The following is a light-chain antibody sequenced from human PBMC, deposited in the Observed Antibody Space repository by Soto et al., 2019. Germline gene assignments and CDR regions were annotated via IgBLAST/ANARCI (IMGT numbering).Light chain of an antibody. Sequence: DIQMTQSPSSVSASVGDRVTITCRASQDISGRLGWYQQKPGKAPILLIFAASTLQSGVPSRFSGSGYWTDFPLTLTSLQPEASATYYCQHAKRFLTFCGGTKVEIK. CDR2: AAS. V-gene: IGKV1-12*01. CDR3: QHAKRFLT. CDR1: QDISGR. J-gene: IGKJ4*01.